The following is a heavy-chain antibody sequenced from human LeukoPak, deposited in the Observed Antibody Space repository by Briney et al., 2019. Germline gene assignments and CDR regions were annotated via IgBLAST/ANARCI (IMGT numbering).Heavy chain of an antibody. Sequence: GGSLRLSCAASGFAFSNFWIYWVLQAPGKGLEWVASIKSDGSEDYYMDSVKGRFTISRDNANNSLYLQMNNLTAEDTAVYYCVVDRRFKTFDYWGQGTLVTVSS. D-gene: IGHD3-10*01. CDR2: IKSDGSED. CDR1: GFAFSNFW. J-gene: IGHJ4*02. CDR3: VVDRRFKTFDY. V-gene: IGHV3-7*01.